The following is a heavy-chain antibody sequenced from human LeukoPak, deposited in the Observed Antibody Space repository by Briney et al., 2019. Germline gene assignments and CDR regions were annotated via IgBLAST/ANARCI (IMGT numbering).Heavy chain of an antibody. V-gene: IGHV3-23*01. Sequence: GVSVTLNGSAYSFTVCCLHMVWHPHARGQGRVGWSTLSGSGGSTYYADSVKGRFTISRDNSKNTLYLQMNSLRAEDTAVYYCAKSRHVNYYGSGSCDYWGQGTLVTVSS. CDR2: LSGSGGST. J-gene: IGHJ4*02. D-gene: IGHD3-10*01. CDR3: AKSRHVNYYGSGSCDY. CDR1: SFTVCCLH.